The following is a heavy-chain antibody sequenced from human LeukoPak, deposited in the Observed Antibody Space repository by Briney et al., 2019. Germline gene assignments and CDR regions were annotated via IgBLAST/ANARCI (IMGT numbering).Heavy chain of an antibody. CDR1: GFTFSTYG. D-gene: IGHD6-13*01. Sequence: GGTLRLSCAASGFTFSTYGMNWVRQAPGKGLEWVSGIRGNGVTTYYADSVKGRFTISRDNSKNTLYLQMSSLRAEDTALYYCARVAAADLEAFFDYWGQGTLVTVSS. CDR3: ARVAAADLEAFFDY. V-gene: IGHV3-23*01. J-gene: IGHJ4*02. CDR2: IRGNGVTT.